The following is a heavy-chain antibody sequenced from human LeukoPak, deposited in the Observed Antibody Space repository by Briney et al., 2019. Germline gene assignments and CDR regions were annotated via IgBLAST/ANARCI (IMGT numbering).Heavy chain of an antibody. CDR1: GYTFTGYY. V-gene: IGHV1-2*02. D-gene: IGHD1-26*01. CDR2: INPNSGVT. Sequence: ASVKVSCKASGYTFTGYYMHWVRQAPGQGLEWMGWINPNSGVTNYAQKFQGRVTMTRDTSISTAYMELSRLRSDDTAVYYCARDRWEQYAFDIWGQGTMVTVSS. CDR3: ARDRWEQYAFDI. J-gene: IGHJ3*02.